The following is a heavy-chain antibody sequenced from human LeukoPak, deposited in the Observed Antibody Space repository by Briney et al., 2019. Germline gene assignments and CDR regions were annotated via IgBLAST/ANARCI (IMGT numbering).Heavy chain of an antibody. D-gene: IGHD3-10*01. CDR2: IYWDDEK. J-gene: IGHJ5*02. V-gene: IGHV2-5*02. CDR1: GFSLSTSGVG. Sequence: SGPTLVNPTQTLTLTCTFSGFSLSTSGVGVGWIRRPPGKALQWLALIYWDDEKYYIPSLKTRLSISRDTSKNQVVLTMTNMDPLDTGTYFCAHSYYFGSRSYYNVWFAPWGLGTLVSVSS. CDR3: AHSYYFGSRSYYNVWFAP.